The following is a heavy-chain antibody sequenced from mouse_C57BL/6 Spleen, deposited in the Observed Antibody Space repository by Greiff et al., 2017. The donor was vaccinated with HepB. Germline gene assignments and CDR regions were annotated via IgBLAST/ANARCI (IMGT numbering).Heavy chain of an antibody. CDR2: IYPGSGNT. Sequence: QVQLQQSGAELVRPGASVKLSCKASGYTFTDYYINWVKQRPGQGLEWIARIYPGSGNTYYNEKFKGKATLTAEKSSSTAYMQLSSLTSEDSAVYFCAREGYGNYDDYWGQGTTLTVSS. CDR1: GYTFTDYY. CDR3: AREGYGNYDDY. D-gene: IGHD2-1*01. V-gene: IGHV1-76*01. J-gene: IGHJ2*01.